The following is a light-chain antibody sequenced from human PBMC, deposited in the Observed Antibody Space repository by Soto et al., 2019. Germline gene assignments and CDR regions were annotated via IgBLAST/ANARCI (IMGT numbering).Light chain of an antibody. Sequence: EIMLTQSPGTLSLSPGERATLSCRASQSVSSAFLVWYQQRPGQAPRLLMYGTSNRATGIPARFSGSGSGTDFTLTISSLEPEDSAIHYCQQRYVLLPVTFGQGALLEN. J-gene: IGKJ5*01. CDR1: QSVSSAF. CDR3: QQRYVLLPVT. CDR2: GTS. V-gene: IGKV3-20*01.